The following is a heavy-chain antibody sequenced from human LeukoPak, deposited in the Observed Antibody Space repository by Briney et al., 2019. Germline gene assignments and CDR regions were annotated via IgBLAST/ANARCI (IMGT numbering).Heavy chain of an antibody. Sequence: GGSLRLSCAASGFTFSDYYMSWVRQAPGKGLEWVSVIYSGGSTYYADSVKGRFTISRDNSKNTLYLQMNSLRAEDTAVYYCARGGTTGAFDIWGQGTMVTVSS. CDR2: IYSGGST. J-gene: IGHJ3*02. CDR1: GFTFSDYY. V-gene: IGHV3-53*01. CDR3: ARGGTTGAFDI. D-gene: IGHD1-1*01.